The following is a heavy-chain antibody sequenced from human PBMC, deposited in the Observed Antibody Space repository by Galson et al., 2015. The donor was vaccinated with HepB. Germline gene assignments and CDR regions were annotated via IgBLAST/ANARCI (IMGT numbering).Heavy chain of an antibody. Sequence: SLRLSCAASGFTFNNYVMSWVRQAPGKGLEWVSSISGGVGTTYYGDSVKGQFSMSRDNSRTTLYLQMNSPRVEDTAIYYCAKEGILLWRYGMDVWGQGTTVTVSS. CDR3: AKEGILLWRYGMDV. CDR2: ISGGVGTT. V-gene: IGHV3-23*01. J-gene: IGHJ6*02. D-gene: IGHD3-10*01. CDR1: GFTFNNYV.